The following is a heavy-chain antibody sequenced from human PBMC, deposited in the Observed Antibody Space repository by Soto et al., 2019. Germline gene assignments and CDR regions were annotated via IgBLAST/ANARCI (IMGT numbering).Heavy chain of an antibody. V-gene: IGHV4-34*01. J-gene: IGHJ3*02. D-gene: IGHD2-15*01. CDR1: GGSFSGYY. Sequence: SETLSLTCAVYGGSFSGYYWSWIRQPPGKGLEWIGEINHSGSTNYNPSLKSRVTISVDTSKNQFSLKLSSVTAADTAVYYCARARSGGTRRKKNSDAFDIWGQGTMVSVSS. CDR2: INHSGST. CDR3: ARARSGGTRRKKNSDAFDI.